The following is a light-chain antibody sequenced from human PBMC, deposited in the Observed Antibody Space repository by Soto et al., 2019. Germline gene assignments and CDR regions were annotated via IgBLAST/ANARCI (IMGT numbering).Light chain of an antibody. Sequence: DIQMTQSPSTLSASVGDRVTITCRASQSISDSLAWYQQKPGKAPKLLIYEASTLKSGVPSRFSGSRSGTEYTLTISSLQPDDFAIYYCQQYNDYWTFGQGTKVEIK. CDR1: QSISDS. CDR3: QQYNDYWT. CDR2: EAS. J-gene: IGKJ1*01. V-gene: IGKV1-5*03.